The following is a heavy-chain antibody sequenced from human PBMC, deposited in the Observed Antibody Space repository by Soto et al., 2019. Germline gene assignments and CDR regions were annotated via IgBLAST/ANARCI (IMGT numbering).Heavy chain of an antibody. V-gene: IGHV1-69*12. Sequence: QVQLVQSGAEVKKPGSSVKVSCKASGGTFSSYAISWVRQAPGQGLEWMGGIIPIFGTANYAQKFQGRGTTTADESTSTAYRELSRLRSEDTAVYYCARGGLRFLEQNWFDPWGQGTLVTVSS. CDR1: GGTFSSYA. J-gene: IGHJ5*02. CDR3: ARGGLRFLEQNWFDP. CDR2: IIPIFGTA. D-gene: IGHD3-3*01.